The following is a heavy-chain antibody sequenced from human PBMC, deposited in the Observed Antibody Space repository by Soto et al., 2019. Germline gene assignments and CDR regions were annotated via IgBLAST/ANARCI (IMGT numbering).Heavy chain of an antibody. CDR2: ISVSVGST. CDR3: ANLWGDGYNLGQDYNGMDV. Sequence: EVQLLQSGGGLVQPGGSLTLSCGVSGFPFAPSTMSWVRQAPGKGLEWVSTISVSVGSTYSADSVQGRFTVSSDISDNTLFLRMTSLTADDTAVYFCANLWGDGYNLGQDYNGMDVWGQGTTVIVSS. D-gene: IGHD5-12*01. J-gene: IGHJ6*02. V-gene: IGHV3-23*01. CDR1: GFPFAPST.